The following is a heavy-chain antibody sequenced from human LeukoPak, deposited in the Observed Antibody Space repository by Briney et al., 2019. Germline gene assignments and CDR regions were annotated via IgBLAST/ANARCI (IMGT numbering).Heavy chain of an antibody. Sequence: SETLSLTCAVYGGSFSGYYWSWIRQPPGKGLEWIGEVNHGGSTNYNPSLKSRVTLSVDTSKNQFSLKLSSVTAADTAVYYCARRRPYFDYWGQGTLVTVSS. CDR3: ARRRPYFDY. D-gene: IGHD6-25*01. V-gene: IGHV4-34*01. CDR1: GGSFSGYY. J-gene: IGHJ4*02. CDR2: VNHGGST.